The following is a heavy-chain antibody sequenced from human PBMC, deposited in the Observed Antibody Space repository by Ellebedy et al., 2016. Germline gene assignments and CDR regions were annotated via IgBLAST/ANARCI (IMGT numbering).Heavy chain of an antibody. CDR3: ARDCRYSSSWYSNYYYYMDV. CDR2: ISYDGNNK. D-gene: IGHD6-13*01. CDR1: GFTFSSYS. Sequence: GESLKISCAASGFTFSSYSMNWVRQAPGKGLEWVALISYDGNNKYYADSVKGRFTISRDNAKNSLFLQMNSLRAEDTAVYYCARDCRYSSSWYSNYYYYMDVWGKGTTVTVSS. V-gene: IGHV3-30*03. J-gene: IGHJ6*03.